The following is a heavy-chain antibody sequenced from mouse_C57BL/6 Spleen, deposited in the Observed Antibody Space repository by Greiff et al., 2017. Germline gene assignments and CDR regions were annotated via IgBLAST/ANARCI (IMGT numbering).Heavy chain of an antibody. J-gene: IGHJ2*01. Sequence: QVQLKQPGAELVKPGASVKVSCKASGYTFTSYWMHWVKQRPGQGLEWIGRIHPSDSDTNYNQKFKGKATLTVDKSSSTAYMQLSSLTSEDSAVYYCAVGSSYEGYYFDDWGQGTTLTVSP. CDR2: IHPSDSDT. V-gene: IGHV1-74*01. CDR3: AVGSSYEGYYFDD. D-gene: IGHD1-1*01. CDR1: GYTFTSYW.